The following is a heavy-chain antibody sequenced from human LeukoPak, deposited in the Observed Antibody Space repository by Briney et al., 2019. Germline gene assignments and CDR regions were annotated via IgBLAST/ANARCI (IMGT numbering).Heavy chain of an antibody. CDR2: IYKIWRS. CDR3: AREAVAGTLDN. Sequence: KPSETLSLTCSVPGGSVSRDYWMWMRQPPGKRLEGLGYIYKIWRSNYNPSLESRVHISVHTYKTQSSLMLTSVTAADTAVYYCAREAVAGTLDNWGQGALVTVSS. CDR1: GGSVSRDY. D-gene: IGHD6-19*01. J-gene: IGHJ4*02. V-gene: IGHV4-59*02.